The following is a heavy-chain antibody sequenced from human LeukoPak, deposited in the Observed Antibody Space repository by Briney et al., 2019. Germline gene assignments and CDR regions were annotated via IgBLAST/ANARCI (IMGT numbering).Heavy chain of an antibody. CDR2: IPYDGSNK. J-gene: IGHJ4*02. CDR1: GFTFSSYG. CDR3: AKDRHYYGSGSYYVFDY. D-gene: IGHD3-10*01. Sequence: PGGSLRLSCAASGFTFSSYGMHWVRQAPGKGLEWVAVIPYDGSNKYCADSVKGRFTISRDNSKNTLYLQMNSLRAEDTAVYYCAKDRHYYGSGSYYVFDYWGQGTLVTVSS. V-gene: IGHV3-30*18.